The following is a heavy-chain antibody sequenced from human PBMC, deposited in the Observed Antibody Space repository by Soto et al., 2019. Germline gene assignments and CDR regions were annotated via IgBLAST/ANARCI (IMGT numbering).Heavy chain of an antibody. J-gene: IGHJ6*02. Sequence: GASVKVSCKASGYTLTSYDINWVRQATGQGLEWMGWMNPNSGNTGYAQKFQGRVTMTRNTSISTAYMELSSLRSEDTAVYYCARVVVLRFLEWLPSHYYYYGMDVWGQGTTVTVSS. V-gene: IGHV1-8*01. D-gene: IGHD3-3*01. CDR3: ARVVVLRFLEWLPSHYYYYGMDV. CDR2: MNPNSGNT. CDR1: GYTLTSYD.